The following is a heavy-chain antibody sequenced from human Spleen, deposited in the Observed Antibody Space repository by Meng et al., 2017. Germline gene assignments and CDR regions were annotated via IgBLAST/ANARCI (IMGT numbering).Heavy chain of an antibody. V-gene: IGHV3-73*01. CDR2: IETKPNNYAT. J-gene: IGHJ3*02. CDR1: GFTFSSSE. CDR3: AKDTTVTSYAFDI. Sequence: GESLKISCAASGFTFSSSEMNWVRQAPGKGLEWVGRIETKPNNYATSYGESLRGRFTISRDNTKNTLYLQMNSLRAEDTAVYYCAKDTTVTSYAFDIWGQGTMVTVSS. D-gene: IGHD4-17*01.